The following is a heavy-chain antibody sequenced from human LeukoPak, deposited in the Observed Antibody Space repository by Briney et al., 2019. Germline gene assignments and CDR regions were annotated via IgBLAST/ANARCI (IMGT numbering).Heavy chain of an antibody. CDR2: ISGSGDST. Sequence: SGGSLRLSCAASGFSFSSYDMAWVRQAPGKGLEWVSGISGSGDSTFYADSVKGRFAISRDNSKNTLYLQMNSLRGEDTAVYYRAKDPQWRAAAGTHYFDYWGQGTLVTVSS. CDR3: AKDPQWRAAAGTHYFDY. CDR1: GFSFSSYD. J-gene: IGHJ4*02. V-gene: IGHV3-23*01. D-gene: IGHD6-13*01.